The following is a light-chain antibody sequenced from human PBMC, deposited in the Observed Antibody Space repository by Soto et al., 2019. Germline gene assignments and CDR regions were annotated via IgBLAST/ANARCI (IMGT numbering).Light chain of an antibody. J-gene: IGLJ2*01. V-gene: IGLV2-14*01. CDR2: DVS. Sequence: QSVLTQPASVSGSPGQSITISCTGTSSDVGGYNYVSWYQQHPGKAPKLMIYDVSNRPSGVSNRFSGSKSGNTASLTISGLQAEDEADYYYGSHTSSTHVVFGGGTKLTVL. CDR1: SSDVGGYNY. CDR3: GSHTSSTHVV.